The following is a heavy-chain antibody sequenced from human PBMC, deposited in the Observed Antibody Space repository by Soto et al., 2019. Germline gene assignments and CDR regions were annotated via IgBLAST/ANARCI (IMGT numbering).Heavy chain of an antibody. CDR1: GGSISSGGYY. Sequence: SATLSLTCTVSGGSISSGGYYWSWIRQHPGKGLEWIGYIYYSGSTYYNPSLKSRVTISADTSKNQFSLKLSSVTAADTAVYYCARASASAMGQDYWGQGTLVTVSS. J-gene: IGHJ4*02. CDR2: IYYSGST. CDR3: ARASASAMGQDY. V-gene: IGHV4-31*03. D-gene: IGHD5-18*01.